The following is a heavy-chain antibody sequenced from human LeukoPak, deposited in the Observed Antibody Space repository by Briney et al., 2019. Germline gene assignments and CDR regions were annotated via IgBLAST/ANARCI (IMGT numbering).Heavy chain of an antibody. Sequence: SETLSLTCTVSGGSISSYYWSWIRQPPGKGLEWIGYIYYSGSTNYNPSLKSRVTISVDTSKNQFSLKLSSVTAADTAVYYCARRAYYYDSSGSAELCWYFDLWGRGTLVTVSS. J-gene: IGHJ2*01. D-gene: IGHD3-22*01. CDR3: ARRAYYYDSSGSAELCWYFDL. CDR1: GGSISSYY. V-gene: IGHV4-59*08. CDR2: IYYSGST.